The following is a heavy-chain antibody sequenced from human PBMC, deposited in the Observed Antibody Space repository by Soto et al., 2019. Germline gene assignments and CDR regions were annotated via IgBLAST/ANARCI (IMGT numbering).Heavy chain of an antibody. CDR2: INLSGGTT. D-gene: IGHD6-19*01. Sequence: QVQLVQSGAEVKKPGAAVKVSCKASGYTFTSYYMHWARQAPGQGLEWMGIINLSGGTTTYAQKFQGRVXTTVDXXTSTGYKELSSLRSEDTAVYYCARRSFSSGWDFDYWGQGTLVTVSS. CDR3: ARRSFSSGWDFDY. J-gene: IGHJ4*02. V-gene: IGHV1-46*01. CDR1: GYTFTSYY.